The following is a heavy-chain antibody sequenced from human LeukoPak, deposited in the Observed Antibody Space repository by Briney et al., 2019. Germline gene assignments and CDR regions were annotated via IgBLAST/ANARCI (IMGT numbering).Heavy chain of an antibody. J-gene: IGHJ4*02. D-gene: IGHD5-18*01. V-gene: IGHV3-13*05. CDR2: IGTAGDP. CDR3: ARAVGTAMAHTYYFDY. Sequence: GGSLRLSCAASGFTFSSYDMHWVRQATGKGLEWVSAIGTAGDPYYPGSVKGRFTISRENAKNSLYLQMNSLRAGDTALYYCARAVGTAMAHTYYFDYWGQGTLVTVSS. CDR1: GFTFSSYD.